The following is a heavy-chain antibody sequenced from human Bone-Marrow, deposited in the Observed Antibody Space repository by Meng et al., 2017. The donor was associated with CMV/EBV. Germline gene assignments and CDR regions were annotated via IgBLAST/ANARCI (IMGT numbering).Heavy chain of an antibody. CDR2: VNRNGDRT. Sequence: GESLKISCAASGFTFGDYGMTWVRQAPGKGLEWVSGVNRNGDRTDYADSVKGRFTFSRDNAKNSLYLQMNSLRAEDTAFYYCASGPHFDYWGQGTLVTVSS. J-gene: IGHJ4*02. CDR3: ASGPHFDY. V-gene: IGHV3-20*04. CDR1: GFTFGDYG.